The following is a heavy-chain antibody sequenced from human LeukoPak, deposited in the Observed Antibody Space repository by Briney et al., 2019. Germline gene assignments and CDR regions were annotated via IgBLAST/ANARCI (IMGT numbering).Heavy chain of an antibody. D-gene: IGHD4-23*01. V-gene: IGHV1-18*01. J-gene: IGHJ3*02. Sequence: ASVKVSCKASGYTFTSYGISWVRQAPGQGLEWMGWISAYNGNTNYAQKLQGRVTMTTDTSTSTAYMELRSLRSDDTAVYYYARGNDYGGNDDAFDIWGQGTMVTVSS. CDR2: ISAYNGNT. CDR3: ARGNDYGGNDDAFDI. CDR1: GYTFTSYG.